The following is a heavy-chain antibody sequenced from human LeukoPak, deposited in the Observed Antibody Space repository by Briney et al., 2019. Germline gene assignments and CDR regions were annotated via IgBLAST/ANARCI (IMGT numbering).Heavy chain of an antibody. CDR1: GDSISNHY. CDR2: IYYSGST. CDR3: ARVGGSNYYYYGMDV. V-gene: IGHV4-59*11. D-gene: IGHD5-24*01. J-gene: IGHJ6*04. Sequence: SETLSLTCTVSGDSISNHYWSWIRQPPGKGLEWIGYIYYSGSTNYNPSLKSRVTISVDTSKNQVSLRLSSVTAADTAVYYCARVGGSNYYYYGMDVWGKGTTVTVSS.